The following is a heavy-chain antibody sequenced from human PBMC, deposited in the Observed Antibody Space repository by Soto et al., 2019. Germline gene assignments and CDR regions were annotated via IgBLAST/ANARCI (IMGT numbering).Heavy chain of an antibody. CDR3: AKDLLVRAI. CDR2: IKSKTDGGTT. J-gene: IGHJ3*02. Sequence: GGSLRLSCAASGFTFSNAWMSWVRQAPGKGLEWVGRIKSKTDGGTTDYAAPVKGRFTISRDNSKNTLYLQMNSLRAEDTAVYYCAKDLLVRAIWGQGTMVTVSS. V-gene: IGHV3-15*01. CDR1: GFTFSNAW. D-gene: IGHD3-10*01.